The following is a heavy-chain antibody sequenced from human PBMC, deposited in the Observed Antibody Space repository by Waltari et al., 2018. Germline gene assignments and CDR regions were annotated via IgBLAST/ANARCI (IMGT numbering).Heavy chain of an antibody. V-gene: IGHV1-58*01. CDR2: IVVGSGNT. CDR1: GFTFSSSA. J-gene: IGHJ4*02. Sequence: QMQLVQSGPEVKKPGTSVKVSCKASGFTFSSSAVQWVRQARGQRLEWIGWIVVGSGNTNYAQKFQERVTITRDMSPSTAYMELSSLRSDDTAVYYCAADTGMVRGVIIDYWGQGSLVTVSS. CDR3: AADTGMVRGVIIDY. D-gene: IGHD3-10*01.